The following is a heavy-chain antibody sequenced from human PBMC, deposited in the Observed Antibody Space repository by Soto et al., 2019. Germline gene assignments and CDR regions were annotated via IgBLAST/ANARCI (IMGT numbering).Heavy chain of an antibody. J-gene: IGHJ6*02. Sequence: EVQLVESGGGLVKPGGSLRLSCAASGFTFSTYTMNWVRQAPVKGLAWVSSISNSSSSIYYADSVKGRFTISRDNATNSLYLQMNSMRAEDSAVYYCARKGYGDYGGMDVWGQETKVTVSS. CDR2: ISNSSSSI. D-gene: IGHD4-17*01. V-gene: IGHV3-21*01. CDR1: GFTFSTYT. CDR3: ARKGYGDYGGMDV.